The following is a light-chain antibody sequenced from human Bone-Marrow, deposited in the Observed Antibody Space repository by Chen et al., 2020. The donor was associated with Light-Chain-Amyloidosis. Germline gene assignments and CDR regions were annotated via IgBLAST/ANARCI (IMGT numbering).Light chain of an antibody. J-gene: IGLJ3*02. V-gene: IGLV3-21*02. CDR3: QVWDRSSDRPV. CDR1: NIGSTR. Sequence: SYVLTQPSSVSVAPGQTATIACGGNNIGSTRVHGYQQTPGQAPILVVYDDSDRPSGSPERLSGSNSGNTATLTISRVEAGDEADYYCQVWDRSSDRPVFGGGTKLTVL. CDR2: DDS.